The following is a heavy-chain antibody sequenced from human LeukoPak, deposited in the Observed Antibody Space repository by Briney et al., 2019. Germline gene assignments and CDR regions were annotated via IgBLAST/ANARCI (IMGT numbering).Heavy chain of an antibody. Sequence: GGSLRFSCAASGFTFSSYWMSWVRQAPGKGLEWVANIKKDGSEKYYVDSVKGRFTISRDNAKTSLYLQMNSLRAEDTAVYYCARVADFWSGYWGYDYWGQGTLVTVSS. CDR3: ARVADFWSGYWGYDY. CDR1: GFTFSSYW. V-gene: IGHV3-7*01. CDR2: IKKDGSEK. J-gene: IGHJ4*02. D-gene: IGHD3-3*01.